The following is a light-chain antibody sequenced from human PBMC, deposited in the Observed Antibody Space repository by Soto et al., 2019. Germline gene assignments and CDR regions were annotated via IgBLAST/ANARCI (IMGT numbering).Light chain of an antibody. CDR2: AAS. CDR1: HTASNY. J-gene: IGKJ2*01. Sequence: DTQMAQSPSSLSASVVCRISITCRASHTASNYVNWYQQKPGKAPNLLISAASTLQSGVPSRFSGSGSETEFTLTITSLQPEDSATYYCQQRNSYPRTFGQGTKVDIK. V-gene: IGKV1-9*01. CDR3: QQRNSYPRT.